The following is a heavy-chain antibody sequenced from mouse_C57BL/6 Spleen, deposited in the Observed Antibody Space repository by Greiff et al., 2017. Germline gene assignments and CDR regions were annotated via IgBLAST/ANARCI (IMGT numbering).Heavy chain of an antibody. CDR2: INYDGSST. D-gene: IGHD4-1*01. CDR1: GFTFSDYY. Sequence: EVKLMESEGGLVQPGSSMKLSCTASGFTFSDYYMAWVRQVPEKGLEWVANINYDGSSTDYLDSLKSRFIISRDNAKNILYLQMSSLKSEDAATYYCARGRTGTVFDYWGQGTTLTVSS. CDR3: ARGRTGTVFDY. V-gene: IGHV5-16*01. J-gene: IGHJ2*01.